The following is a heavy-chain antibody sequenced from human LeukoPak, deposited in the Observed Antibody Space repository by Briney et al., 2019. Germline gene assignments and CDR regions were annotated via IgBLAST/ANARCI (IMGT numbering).Heavy chain of an antibody. CDR2: INQDGSEK. CDR1: GFTFSSYW. D-gene: IGHD5-18*01. V-gene: IGHV3-7*05. CDR3: ARDRGYSTFDM. J-gene: IGHJ3*02. Sequence: PGGSLRLSCVASGFTFSSYWMAWVRQAPGKGLEWVDNINQDGSEKNYVDSVKGRFTISRDNAKNSLCLQMNSLRAEDTAVYYCARDRGYSTFDMWGQGTMVTVSS.